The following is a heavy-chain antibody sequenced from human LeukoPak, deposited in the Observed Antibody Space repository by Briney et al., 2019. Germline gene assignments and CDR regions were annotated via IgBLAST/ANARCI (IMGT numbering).Heavy chain of an antibody. J-gene: IGHJ4*02. CDR2: INANTGVT. Sequence: ASVKVSCKTFGFTFTGHYMHWLRQAPGQGLEWMGWINANTGVTHYAVKFQGRVTITRDTSISTVYMDLSSLQSDDTAVYYCARDHNWGPDYWGQGTLVLVSS. V-gene: IGHV1-2*02. D-gene: IGHD7-27*01. CDR1: GFTFTGHY. CDR3: ARDHNWGPDY.